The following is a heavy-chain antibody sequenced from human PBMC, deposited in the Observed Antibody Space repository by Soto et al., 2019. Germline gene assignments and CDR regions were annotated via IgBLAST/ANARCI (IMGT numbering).Heavy chain of an antibody. CDR2: FSGSGGNI. CDR1: GFTFSTHA. D-gene: IGHD3-3*01. V-gene: IGHV3-23*01. CDR3: AKDPPWTVGPLAMDV. Sequence: PGGSLRLSCVASGFTFSTHAMSWVRQAPGKGLERVSTFSGSGGNIYYAESVRGRLTISRDDSKNTLYLHMNSLRVEDTAVYYCAKDPPWTVGPLAMDVWGQGTTVTVSS. J-gene: IGHJ6*02.